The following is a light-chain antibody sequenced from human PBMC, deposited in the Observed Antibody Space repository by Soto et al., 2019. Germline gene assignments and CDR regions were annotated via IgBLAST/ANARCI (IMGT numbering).Light chain of an antibody. Sequence: EIVLAQSPGTLSLSPGERATLSCRASQSVSSSYIAWYQQRPGQTPSLLIYGASTRATGIPDRFSGGGSGAEYTLTISSLQSEDFAVYYCQQYDKWPRTFGQGTKV. CDR3: QQYDKWPRT. J-gene: IGKJ1*01. CDR1: QSVSSSY. V-gene: IGKV3-20*01. CDR2: GAS.